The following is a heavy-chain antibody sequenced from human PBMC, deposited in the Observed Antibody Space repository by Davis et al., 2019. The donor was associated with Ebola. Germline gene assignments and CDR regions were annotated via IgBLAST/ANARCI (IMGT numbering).Heavy chain of an antibody. Sequence: GGSLRLSCAASGFTFSSYSMNWVRQAPGKGLEWVAVISYDGSNKYYADSVKGRFTISRDNSKNTLYLQMNSLRAEDTAVYYCARELIGLDYWGQGTLVTVSS. CDR2: ISYDGSNK. CDR1: GFTFSSYS. CDR3: ARELIGLDY. J-gene: IGHJ4*02. V-gene: IGHV3-30*03.